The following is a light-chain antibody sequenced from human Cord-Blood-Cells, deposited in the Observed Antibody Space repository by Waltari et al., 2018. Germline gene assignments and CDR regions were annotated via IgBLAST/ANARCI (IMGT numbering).Light chain of an antibody. V-gene: IGKV3-15*01. CDR3: QQYNNWPPLT. CDR1: QSVSSN. J-gene: IGKJ4*01. CDR2: GAS. Sequence: ELVMTQSPATLSVSPGERATLSCSASQSVSSNLAWYQQKPGQAPRLLIYGASTRATGIPARFSGSGSGTEFTLTISSLQSEDFAVYYCQQYNNWPPLTFGGGTKVEIK.